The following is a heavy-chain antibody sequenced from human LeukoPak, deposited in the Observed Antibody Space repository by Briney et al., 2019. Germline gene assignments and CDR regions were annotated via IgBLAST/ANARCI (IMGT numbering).Heavy chain of an antibody. V-gene: IGHV3-21*01. CDR2: ISSSSSYI. Sequence: NPGGSLRLSCAASGFTFSSYTMSWVRQAPGKGLEWVSSISSSSSYIYYADSVKGRFAVSRDNAKNSLYVQMNSLRAEDTAVYYCVRKYSGNDYWGQGTLVTVSS. CDR3: VRKYSGNDY. D-gene: IGHD5-12*01. CDR1: GFTFSSYT. J-gene: IGHJ4*02.